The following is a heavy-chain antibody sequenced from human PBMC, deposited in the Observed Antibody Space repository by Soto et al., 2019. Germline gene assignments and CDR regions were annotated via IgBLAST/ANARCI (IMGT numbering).Heavy chain of an antibody. J-gene: IGHJ3*02. Sequence: VKVSCKASGGTFSSYAISWVRQAPGQGLEWMGGIIPIFGTANYAQKFQGRVTITADESTSTAYMELSSLRSEDTAVYYCARDKGYYDSSGYSGGALHAFDIWGQGTMVTVSS. V-gene: IGHV1-69*01. CDR1: GGTFSSYA. D-gene: IGHD3-22*01. CDR3: ARDKGYYDSSGYSGGALHAFDI. CDR2: IIPIFGTA.